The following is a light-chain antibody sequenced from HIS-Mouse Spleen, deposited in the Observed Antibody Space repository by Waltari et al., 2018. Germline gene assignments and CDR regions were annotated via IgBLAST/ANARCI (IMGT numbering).Light chain of an antibody. CDR2: KDS. J-gene: IGLJ3*02. Sequence: SYELTQPPSVSVSPGQTARPTCSGDALPKQHAFWYQQKPGQAPGLVIYKDSERPSGIPERFSGSSSGTTVTLTISGVQAEDEADYYCQSADSSGTWVFGGGTKLTVL. V-gene: IGLV3-25*03. CDR1: ALPKQH. CDR3: QSADSSGTWV.